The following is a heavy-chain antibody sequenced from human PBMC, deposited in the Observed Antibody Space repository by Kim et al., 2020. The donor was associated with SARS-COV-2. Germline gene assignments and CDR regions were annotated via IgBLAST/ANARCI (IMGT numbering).Heavy chain of an antibody. D-gene: IGHD5-18*01. CDR3: ARGSTSGWIQLWWVY. CDR1: GYIFTSYY. J-gene: IGHJ4*02. CDR2: INPSGGST. V-gene: IGHV1-46*01. Sequence: ASVKVSCKASGYIFTSYYMHWVRQAPGQGLEWMGIINPSGGSTSYAQKFQGRVTMTRDTSTSTVYMELSSLRSEDTAVYYCARGSTSGWIQLWWVYWGQGTLVTVSS.